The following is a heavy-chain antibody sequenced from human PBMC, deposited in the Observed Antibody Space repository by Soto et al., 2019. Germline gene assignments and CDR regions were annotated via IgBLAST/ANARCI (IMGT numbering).Heavy chain of an antibody. CDR1: GFTFSSYG. D-gene: IGHD3-16*02. J-gene: IGHJ4*02. CDR3: ARGAHYDYVWGSYRFGGVHGY. Sequence: QVQLVESGGGVVQPGRSLRLSCAASGFTFSSYGMHWVRQAPGKGLEWVAVIWYAGSSKYYADSVKGRFTISRDNSKNTLHRQMNSQRAEDTAVYYCARGAHYDYVWGSYRFGGVHGYCGEGSLVTVSS. CDR2: IWYAGSSK. V-gene: IGHV3-33*01.